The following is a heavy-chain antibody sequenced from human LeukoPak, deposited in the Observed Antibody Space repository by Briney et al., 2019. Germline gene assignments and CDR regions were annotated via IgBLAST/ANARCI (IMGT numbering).Heavy chain of an antibody. CDR3: ARVAYCSSTSCYHFDY. CDR1: GYTFTSYD. CDR2: MNPNSGNT. J-gene: IGHJ4*02. V-gene: IGHV1-8*01. Sequence: GASVKVSCKASGYTFTSYDINWLRQATGQGLEWMGWMNPNSGNTGYAQKFQGRVTMTRNTSISTAYMELSSLRSEDTAVYYCARVAYCSSTSCYHFDYWGQGTLVTVSS. D-gene: IGHD2-2*01.